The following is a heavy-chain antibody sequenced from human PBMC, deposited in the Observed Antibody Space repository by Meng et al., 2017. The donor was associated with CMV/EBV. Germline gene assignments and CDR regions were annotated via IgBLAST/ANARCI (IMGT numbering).Heavy chain of an antibody. CDR2: IYYSGST. D-gene: IGHD4-23*01. V-gene: IGHV4-39*07. CDR1: SGSISSSSDY. Sequence: LLLHESGPTLVMSRGILSLTCTVSSGSISSSSDYWCWSRQPPGKGLEWIECIYYSGSTYYNPSLKSRVTISVDTSKNQFSLKLSSVTAADTAVYYCARDPSLRWIDYWGQGTLVTVSS. J-gene: IGHJ4*02. CDR3: ARDPSLRWIDY.